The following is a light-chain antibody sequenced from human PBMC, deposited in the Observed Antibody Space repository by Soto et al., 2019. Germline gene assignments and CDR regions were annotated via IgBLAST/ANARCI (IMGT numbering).Light chain of an antibody. Sequence: IQLTQSPSSLSASVGDRVTITCRTSQSISAYLNWYRQKPGQAPELLIYATSKLHSGVPSRFSGSGSVTEFTLTINSLQPEDLATYYCQQSHSTEYSFGQGTRLEIK. V-gene: IGKV1-39*01. J-gene: IGKJ2*01. CDR1: QSISAY. CDR2: ATS. CDR3: QQSHSTEYS.